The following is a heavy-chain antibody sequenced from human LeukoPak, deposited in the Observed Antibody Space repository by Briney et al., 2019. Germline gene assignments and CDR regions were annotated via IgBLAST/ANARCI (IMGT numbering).Heavy chain of an antibody. CDR2: VSGSGGSK. D-gene: IGHD3-10*01. CDR1: GFTFSSYA. J-gene: IGHJ6*02. Sequence: GGSLRLSCAASGFTFSSYAMNWVRQAPGKGLEWVSTVSGSGGSKHYADSVEGRFTISRDNSKNTVYLQMNSLRAEDTAIYYCAKLTSASGAYGVDVWGQGTTVTVSS. V-gene: IGHV3-23*01. CDR3: AKLTSASGAYGVDV.